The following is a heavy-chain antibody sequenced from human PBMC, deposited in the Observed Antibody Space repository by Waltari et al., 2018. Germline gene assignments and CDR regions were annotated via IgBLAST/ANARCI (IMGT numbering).Heavy chain of an antibody. J-gene: IGHJ1*01. CDR1: GYTFPSYG. D-gene: IGHD4-17*01. CDR3: ARDQVTLWVTNAEYFQH. V-gene: IGHV1-18*01. CDR2: ISAYNGNT. Sequence: QVQLVQSGAEVKKPGASVKVSCKASGYTFPSYGISWVRQAPGQGLEWMGWISAYNGNTNYAQKLQGRVTMTTDTSTSTAYMELRSLRSDDTAVYYCARDQVTLWVTNAEYFQHWGQGTLVTVSS.